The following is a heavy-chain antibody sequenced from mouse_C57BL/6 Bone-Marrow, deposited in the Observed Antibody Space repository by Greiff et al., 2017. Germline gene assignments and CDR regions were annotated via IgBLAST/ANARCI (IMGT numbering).Heavy chain of an antibody. Sequence: VQLVESGPELVKPGASVKISCKASGYAFSSSWMNWVKQRPGKGLEWIGRIYPGDGDTNYNGKFKGKATLTADKSSSTAYMQLSSRTSEDSAVYFCARGDYYGSSIYAMDYWGQGTSVTVSS. V-gene: IGHV1-82*01. J-gene: IGHJ4*01. D-gene: IGHD1-1*01. CDR3: ARGDYYGSSIYAMDY. CDR1: GYAFSSSW. CDR2: IYPGDGDT.